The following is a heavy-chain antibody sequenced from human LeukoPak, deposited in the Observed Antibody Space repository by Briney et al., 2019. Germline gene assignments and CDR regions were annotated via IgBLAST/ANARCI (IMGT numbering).Heavy chain of an antibody. J-gene: IGHJ4*02. D-gene: IGHD4/OR15-4a*01. CDR2: ISGTTDTI. Sequence: GGSLRLSCAATGFTFSSFTMNWVRQAPGKGLEWVSSISGTTDTIYYADSVKGRFTISRNNANNSVSLQMNSLRPEDTAVYFCARRRVLSVARALDYWGQGTLVTVSS. CDR1: GFTFSSFT. V-gene: IGHV3-48*04. CDR3: ARRRVLSVARALDY.